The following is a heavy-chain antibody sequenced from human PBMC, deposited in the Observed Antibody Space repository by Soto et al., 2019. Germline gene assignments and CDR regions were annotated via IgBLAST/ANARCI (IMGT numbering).Heavy chain of an antibody. CDR1: GFTFSSFA. J-gene: IGHJ6*02. CDR3: VKSSRRDITASRGMDV. D-gene: IGHD3-3*01. Sequence: PGGSLRLSCSASGFTFSSFAMHWVRQAPGKGLEYVSAISNNGGTTYYPDSVKDRFTISRDNSKNTLYLQVNSLRTEDTAVYYCVKSSRRDITASRGMDVWGQGTTVTVSS. CDR2: ISNNGGTT. V-gene: IGHV3-64D*06.